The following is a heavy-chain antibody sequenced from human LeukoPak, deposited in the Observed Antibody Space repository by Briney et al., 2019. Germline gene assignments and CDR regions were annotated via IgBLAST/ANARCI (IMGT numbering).Heavy chain of an antibody. CDR1: GFSFSNYG. CDR3: ARSNNGGWGYCDY. CDR2: IWYGGSNK. V-gene: IGHV3-33*01. J-gene: IGHJ4*02. D-gene: IGHD3-16*01. Sequence: PGMSLRLSCAASGFSFSNYGMHWVPQAPGEGLEWVAVIWYGGSNKYYADSVKGRFTISRDNSKNTLYVQMSSLRAEDTAVYYCARSNNGGWGYCDYWGQGSLVTVSS.